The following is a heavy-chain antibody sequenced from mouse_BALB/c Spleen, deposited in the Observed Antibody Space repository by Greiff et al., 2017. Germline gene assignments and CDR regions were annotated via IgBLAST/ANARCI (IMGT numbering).Heavy chain of an antibody. Sequence: EVHLVESGGGLVQPGGSRKLSCAASGFTFSSFGMHWVRQAPEKGLEWVAYISSGSSTIYYADTVKGRFTISRDNPKNTLFLQMSSLRSEDTAMYYCARRLLGYAMDYWGQGTSVTVSS. D-gene: IGHD2-13*01. CDR1: GFTFSSFG. CDR2: ISSGSSTI. V-gene: IGHV5-17*02. CDR3: ARRLLGYAMDY. J-gene: IGHJ4*01.